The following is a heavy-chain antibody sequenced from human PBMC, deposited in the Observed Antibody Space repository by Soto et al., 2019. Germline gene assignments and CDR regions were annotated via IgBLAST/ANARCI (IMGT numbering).Heavy chain of an antibody. V-gene: IGHV3-7*02. Sequence: EVHLVESGGGLVQPGGSLRLSCAASGFTFSNYWMSWVRQAPGKGLEWVANINQDGSAQFYVDSVKGRFTISRDNAKNSLFLQMTGLRDEDTAMYYCTKNVDTATGAQDSWGQGILVAVSS. J-gene: IGHJ4*02. CDR1: GFTFSNYW. CDR2: INQDGSAQ. D-gene: IGHD5-18*01. CDR3: TKNVDTATGAQDS.